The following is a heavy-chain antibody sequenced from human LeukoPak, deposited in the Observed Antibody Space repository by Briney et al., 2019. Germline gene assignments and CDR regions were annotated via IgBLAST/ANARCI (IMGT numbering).Heavy chain of an antibody. CDR3: ARGVQRRADYYDSSGLDY. D-gene: IGHD3-22*01. CDR1: GYTFTSYY. CDR2: INPSGGST. V-gene: IGHV1-46*01. Sequence: ASVKVSCKASGYTFTSYYMHWVRQAPGQGLEWMGIINPSGGSTSYAQKFQGRVTMTRDTSTSTVYMELSSLRSDDTAVYYCARGVQRRADYYDSSGLDYWGQGTLVTVSS. J-gene: IGHJ4*02.